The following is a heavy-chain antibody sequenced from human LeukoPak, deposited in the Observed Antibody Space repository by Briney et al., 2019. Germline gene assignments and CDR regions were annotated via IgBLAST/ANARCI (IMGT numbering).Heavy chain of an antibody. CDR3: ARDEGRGYSYGEFDY. Sequence: GGSLRLSCAASGFTFDDYGMSWVRQAPGKGLEWVSSISSSSSYIYYADSVKGRFTISRDNAKNSLYLQMNSLRAEDTAVYYCARDEGRGYSYGEFDYWGQGTLVTVSS. V-gene: IGHV3-21*01. D-gene: IGHD5-18*01. CDR2: ISSSSSYI. J-gene: IGHJ4*02. CDR1: GFTFDDYG.